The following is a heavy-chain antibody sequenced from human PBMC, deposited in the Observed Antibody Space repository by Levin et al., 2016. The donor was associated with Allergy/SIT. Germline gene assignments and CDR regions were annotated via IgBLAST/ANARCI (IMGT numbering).Heavy chain of an antibody. D-gene: IGHD2-2*02. Sequence: SETLSLTCAVYGGSFSGYYWSWVRQPPGKGLEWIGEIYHSGSTNYNPSLKSRVTISVDKSKNQFSLKLSSVTAADTAVYYCASFSKYCSSTSCYSSAFDIWGQGTMVTVSS. J-gene: IGHJ3*02. CDR1: GGSFSGYY. CDR2: IYHSGST. V-gene: IGHV4-34*01. CDR3: ASFSKYCSSTSCYSSAFDI.